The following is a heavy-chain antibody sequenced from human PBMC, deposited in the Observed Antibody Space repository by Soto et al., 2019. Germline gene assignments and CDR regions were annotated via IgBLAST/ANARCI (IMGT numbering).Heavy chain of an antibody. V-gene: IGHV3-21*06. CDR1: GFTFTRYS. D-gene: IGHD2-8*01. Sequence: PGGSLRLSCAASGFTFTRYSMNWVRQAPGKGLEWVSSISSTTNYIYYGDSMKGRFTISRDNAKNSLYLEMNSLRAEDTAVYYCPREYEDLTSNFDYWGQGTLVTVSS. CDR3: PREYEDLTSNFDY. J-gene: IGHJ4*02. CDR2: ISSTTNYI.